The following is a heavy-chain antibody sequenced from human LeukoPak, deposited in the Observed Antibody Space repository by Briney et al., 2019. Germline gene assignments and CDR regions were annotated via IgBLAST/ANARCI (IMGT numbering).Heavy chain of an antibody. D-gene: IGHD6-13*01. CDR3: AKDDSSWSYYNYRMDV. CDR2: ISGSGGST. V-gene: IGHV3-23*01. CDR1: GFTFSSYA. Sequence: GGSLRLSCAASGFTFSSYAMSWVRQAPGKGLEWVSAISGSGGSTYYADSVKGRFTISRDNSKNTLYVQMNSLRAEDTAVYYCAKDDSSWSYYNYRMDVWGQGTTVTVSS. J-gene: IGHJ6*02.